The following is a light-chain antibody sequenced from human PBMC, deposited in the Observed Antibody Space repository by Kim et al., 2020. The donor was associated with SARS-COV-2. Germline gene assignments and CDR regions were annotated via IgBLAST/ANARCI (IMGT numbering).Light chain of an antibody. CDR1: QSVLYSSNNKNY. J-gene: IGKJ2*01. Sequence: DIVMTQSTGSLPVSLGERATINCKSSQSVLYSSNNKNYLAWYQQKPGQPPKLLIYWASTRESGVPDRFSGSGSATDFTLTISSLQAEDVALYYCQQYYSTPYTFGQGTKLEI. CDR3: QQYYSTPYT. CDR2: WAS. V-gene: IGKV4-1*01.